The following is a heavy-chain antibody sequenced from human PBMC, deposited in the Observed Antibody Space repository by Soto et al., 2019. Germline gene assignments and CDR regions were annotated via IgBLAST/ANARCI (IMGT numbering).Heavy chain of an antibody. CDR2: ISSSSSYI. V-gene: IGHV3-21*01. Sequence: GGSLRLSCAASGFTFTRYSMNWVRQAPGKGLEWVSSISSSSSYIYYADSVKGRFTISRDNAKNSLYLQMNSLRAEDTAVYYCAADLSSGWSGYWGQGTLVTVSS. CDR3: AADLSSGWSGY. D-gene: IGHD6-19*01. J-gene: IGHJ4*02. CDR1: GFTFTRYS.